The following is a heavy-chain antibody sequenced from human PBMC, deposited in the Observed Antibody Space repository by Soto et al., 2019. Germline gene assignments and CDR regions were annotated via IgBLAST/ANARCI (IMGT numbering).Heavy chain of an antibody. J-gene: IGHJ5*02. D-gene: IGHD1-7*01. V-gene: IGHV4-59*01. CDR3: ARRTHTPHWLDP. CDR2: VYQTGST. Sequence: PSETLSLTCSISGGSFNNYYWTWIRQPPGKGLEWIGYVYQTGSTNYNPSLKGRGTISIDTCKNQFSLKLNAVTAADTAVSYCARRTHTPHWLDPWPQETLHPLPS. CDR1: GGSFNNYY.